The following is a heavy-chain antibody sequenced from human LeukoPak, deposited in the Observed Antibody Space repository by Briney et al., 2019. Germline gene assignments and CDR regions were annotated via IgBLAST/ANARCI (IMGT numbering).Heavy chain of an antibody. D-gene: IGHD3-16*01. V-gene: IGHV4-61*02. CDR1: GGAISSESYY. J-gene: IGHJ5*02. CDR3: ARVLVLGELNWFDP. CDR2: IYTSGIT. Sequence: PSQTLSLTCTVSGGAISSESYYWSWIRQPAGKGLEWIGRIYTSGITNYNPSLKSRVTISVDTSKGQFSLNLSSVTAADTAVYYCARVLVLGELNWFDPWGQGTLVTVSA.